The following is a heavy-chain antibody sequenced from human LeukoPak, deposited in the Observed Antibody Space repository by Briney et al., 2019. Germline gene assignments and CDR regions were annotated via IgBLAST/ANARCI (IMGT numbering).Heavy chain of an antibody. J-gene: IGHJ4*02. V-gene: IGHV3-43*02. CDR3: AKGNNTISFNFDY. CDR1: GFNFRDFS. CDR2: VSGDGDVA. D-gene: IGHD1-14*01. Sequence: PGGSLRLSCTASGFNFRDFSMHWVRQIPGQGLEWVSLVSGDGDVAYYADSVEGRFTISRDNGRNLLYLQMNSLSGEDTAFYYCAKGNNTISFNFDYWGQGTLVTVSS.